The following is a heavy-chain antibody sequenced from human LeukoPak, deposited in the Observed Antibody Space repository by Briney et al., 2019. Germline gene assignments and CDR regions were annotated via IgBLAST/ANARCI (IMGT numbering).Heavy chain of an antibody. J-gene: IGHJ5*02. CDR1: GYSISSGYF. CDR2: IYNSGST. V-gene: IGHV4-38-2*02. Sequence: SETLSLTCTVSGYSISSGYFWGWIRQPPGKGLEWIGTIYNSGSTYYNASLESRVTISVDTSKNQFSLKLSSVTAADTAVSYCARLTGYSSESWFDPWGQGTLVTVSS. D-gene: IGHD3-9*01. CDR3: ARLTGYSSESWFDP.